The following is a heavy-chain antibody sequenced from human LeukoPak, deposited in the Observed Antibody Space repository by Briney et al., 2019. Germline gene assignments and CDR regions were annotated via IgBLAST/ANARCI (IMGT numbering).Heavy chain of an antibody. J-gene: IGHJ3*02. V-gene: IGHV3-64*01. Sequence: GGSLRLSCAASGFTFSSYAMHWVRQAPGKGLEYVSAISSNGGSTYYANSVKGRFTISRDNSKNTLYLQMGSLRAEDMAVYYCARMNGALHAFDIWGQGTMVTVSS. D-gene: IGHD1-26*01. CDR3: ARMNGALHAFDI. CDR1: GFTFSSYA. CDR2: ISSNGGST.